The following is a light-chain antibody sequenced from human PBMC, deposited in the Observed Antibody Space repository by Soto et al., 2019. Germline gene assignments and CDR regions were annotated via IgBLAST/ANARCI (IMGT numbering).Light chain of an antibody. CDR1: SGHSSYA. V-gene: IGLV4-69*01. J-gene: IGLJ2*01. CDR2: LNSDGSH. Sequence: QLVLTQSPSASASLGASVKLTCTLSSGHSSYAIAWHQQQPEKGPRYLMNLNSDGSHSKGDEIPDRFSGSSSGAERYLTISSLQSEDEADYYCQTWATGIQVFGGGTKLTVL. CDR3: QTWATGIQV.